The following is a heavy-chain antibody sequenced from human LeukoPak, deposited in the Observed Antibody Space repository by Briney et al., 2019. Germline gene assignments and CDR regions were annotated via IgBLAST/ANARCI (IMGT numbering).Heavy chain of an antibody. V-gene: IGHV1-18*01. Sequence: SVKASCKASGYTFTSYGISWVRQAPGQGLEWMGWISAYNGNTNYAQKLQGRVTMTTDTSTSTAYMELRSLRSDDTAVYYCARGSPVGYDFWSGYFWSFDYWGQGTLVTVSS. CDR3: ARGSPVGYDFWSGYFWSFDY. J-gene: IGHJ4*02. CDR2: ISAYNGNT. D-gene: IGHD3-3*01. CDR1: GYTFTSYG.